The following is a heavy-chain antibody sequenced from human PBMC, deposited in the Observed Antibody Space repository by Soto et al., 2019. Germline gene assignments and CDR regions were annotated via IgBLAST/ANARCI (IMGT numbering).Heavy chain of an antibody. V-gene: IGHV1-69*13. CDR2: IIPIFGTA. Sequence: SVTVSCKASGGTFSSYAISWVRQAPGQGLEWMGGIIPIFGTANYAQKFQGRVTITADESTSTAYMELSSLRSEDTAVYYCATPIVRQGPKIYYYDSSGYSFDYWGQGTLVTVSS. CDR1: GGTFSSYA. D-gene: IGHD3-22*01. J-gene: IGHJ4*02. CDR3: ATPIVRQGPKIYYYDSSGYSFDY.